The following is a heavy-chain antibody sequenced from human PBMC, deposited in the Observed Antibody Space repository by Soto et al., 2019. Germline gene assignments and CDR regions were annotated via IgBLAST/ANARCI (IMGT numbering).Heavy chain of an antibody. Sequence: EEQLLESGGGLVQPGGSLRLACAASGSTFSSSAMTWVRQAPGKGLEWVSAISGSGSVTYYTDAVKGRFTISRDNSRNTLYLRMNNLRAEDTAVYYCTRNSRGRQGSTLDIWGQGTMVTVSS. V-gene: IGHV3-23*01. CDR2: ISGSGSVT. CDR3: TRNSRGRQGSTLDI. J-gene: IGHJ3*02. CDR1: GSTFSSSA. D-gene: IGHD6-19*01.